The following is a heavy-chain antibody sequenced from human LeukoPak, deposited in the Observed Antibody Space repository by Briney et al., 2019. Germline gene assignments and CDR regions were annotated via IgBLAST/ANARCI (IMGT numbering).Heavy chain of an antibody. J-gene: IGHJ6*02. CDR2: IDAGGGDT. CDR3: GRPTKYWLVRGNGVDV. V-gene: IGHV3-23*01. Sequence: GASLRLSCAASGFTFTSYAMTWVRQAPGKGLEWVSSIDAGGGDTYHADSVKGRFTISRDNSRNTLYLQMNSLRADDTAVYYCGRPTKYWLVRGNGVDVWGQGTTVTVSS. D-gene: IGHD6-19*01. CDR1: GFTFTSYA.